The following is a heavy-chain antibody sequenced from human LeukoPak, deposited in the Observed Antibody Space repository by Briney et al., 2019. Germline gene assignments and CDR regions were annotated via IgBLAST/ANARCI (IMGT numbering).Heavy chain of an antibody. V-gene: IGHV5-10-1*01. D-gene: IGHD4-17*01. CDR1: GYGFPSYW. Sequence: GESVKISCKGSGYGFPSYWMSWARQMPGQGLEWMGRLDPSDSYTNYSPSFQGHVTISVDKSTSIAYLQWSSLKASDTAMYCWARQTGYGSCDSWGQGTLVTVSS. J-gene: IGHJ5*01. CDR3: ARQTGYGSCDS. CDR2: LDPSDSYT.